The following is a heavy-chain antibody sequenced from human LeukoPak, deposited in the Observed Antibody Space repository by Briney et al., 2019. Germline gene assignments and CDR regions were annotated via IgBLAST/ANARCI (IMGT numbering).Heavy chain of an antibody. CDR2: IYYSGNT. CDR3: ARGLPKNDYGDYGGTWFDP. Sequence: PSETLSLTCTTSGGSISSNNYYWAWIRQPPGKGLEWIGSIYYSGNTYYSPSLRSRVTISVDTSKNQFSLKLSSVTAADTAVYYCARGLPKNDYGDYGGTWFDPWGQGTLVTVSS. V-gene: IGHV4-39*07. J-gene: IGHJ5*02. CDR1: GGSISSNNYY. D-gene: IGHD4-17*01.